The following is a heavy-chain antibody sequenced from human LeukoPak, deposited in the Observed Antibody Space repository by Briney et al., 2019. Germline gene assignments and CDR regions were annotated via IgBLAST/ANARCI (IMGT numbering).Heavy chain of an antibody. V-gene: IGHV3-15*01. Sequence: KPGGSLRLSCAASGFTFSNAWMTWVRQAPGKGLEWVGRIKSKPAGGTIDYAAPVKGRFTISRDDSKNTLYLQMNSLKTEDTAVYYCTTGESMVGSTIHIRWADWGQGTLVTVSS. CDR1: GFTFSNAW. CDR3: TTGESMVGSTIHIRWAD. D-gene: IGHD1-26*01. J-gene: IGHJ4*02. CDR2: IKSKPAGGTI.